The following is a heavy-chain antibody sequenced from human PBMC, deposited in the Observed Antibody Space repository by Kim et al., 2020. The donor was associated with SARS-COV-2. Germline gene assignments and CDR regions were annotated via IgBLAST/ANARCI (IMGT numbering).Heavy chain of an antibody. CDR3: ARGESALSRFDI. CDR1: GFTFSSYW. Sequence: GGSLRLSCAASGFTFSSYWMHWVRHAPGKGLVWVSRVNSDGTSLNYADSVTGRFTISRDNAKNTLYLQMNSLRADDTAVYYCARGESALSRFDIWGQGTMVTVSS. V-gene: IGHV3-74*01. J-gene: IGHJ3*02. D-gene: IGHD3-16*01. CDR2: VNSDGTSL.